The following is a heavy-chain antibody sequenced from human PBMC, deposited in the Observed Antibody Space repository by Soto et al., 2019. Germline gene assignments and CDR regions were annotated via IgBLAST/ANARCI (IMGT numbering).Heavy chain of an antibody. CDR2: IYWDDDK. V-gene: IGHV2-5*02. CDR1: GFSLSTSGVG. J-gene: IGHJ4*02. CDR3: AHTLGYCSGGSCYSRPTSLFDS. D-gene: IGHD2-15*01. Sequence: TFSGFSLSTSGVGVGWIRQPPGKALEWLALIYWDDDKRYSPSLKSRLTITKDTSKNQVVLTMTNMDPVDTATYYCAHTLGYCSGGSCYSRPTSLFDSWGQGSLVTVSS.